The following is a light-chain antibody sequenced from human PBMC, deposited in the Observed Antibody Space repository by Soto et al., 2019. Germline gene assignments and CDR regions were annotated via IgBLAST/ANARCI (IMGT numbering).Light chain of an antibody. CDR1: KLGDKY. CDR3: QAWDSSTGVV. V-gene: IGLV3-1*01. CDR2: QDS. Sequence: SYELTQPPSVSVSPGQTASITCSGDKLGDKYACWYQQKPGQSPVLVFYQDSKRPSGIPERFSGSNSGNTATLTISGTQAMDEADYYCQAWDSSTGVVFGGGTKVTVL. J-gene: IGLJ2*01.